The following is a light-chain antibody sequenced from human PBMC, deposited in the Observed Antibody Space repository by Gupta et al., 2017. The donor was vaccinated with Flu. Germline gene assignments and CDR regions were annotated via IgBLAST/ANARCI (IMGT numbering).Light chain of an antibody. CDR2: GAS. J-gene: IGKJ1*01. CDR1: QSVSSSY. V-gene: IGKV3-20*01. Sequence: PRERATLSCRASQSVSSSYLAWYQQKPGQAPRLLIYGASSRATGIPDRFSGSGSGTDFTLTISRLEPEDFAVYYCQQYGSSPATFGQGTKVEIK. CDR3: QQYGSSPAT.